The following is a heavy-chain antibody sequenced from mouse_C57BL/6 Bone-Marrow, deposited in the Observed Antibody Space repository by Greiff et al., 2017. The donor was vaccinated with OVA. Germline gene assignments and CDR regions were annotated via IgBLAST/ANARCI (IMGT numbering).Heavy chain of an antibody. CDR2: IWSGGST. D-gene: IGHD1-1*01. J-gene: IGHJ4*01. V-gene: IGHV2-2*02. CDR3: ARIYYVYYYAMDY. CDR1: GFSLTSYG. Sequence: VQLMESGPGLVQPSQSLSITCTVSGFSLTSYGVHWVRQSPGKGLEWLGVIWSGGSTDYNAAFISSLGISKDNSKSQVFFKMNSLQANDTAIYYCARIYYVYYYAMDYWGQGTSVTVSS.